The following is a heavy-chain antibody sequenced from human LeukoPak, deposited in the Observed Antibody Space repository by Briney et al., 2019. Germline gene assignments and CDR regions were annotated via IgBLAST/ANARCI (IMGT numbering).Heavy chain of an antibody. Sequence: GGSLRLSCAASGFSFSSYGMHWVRQAPGKGLEWVAVISYDGTNKYYADSVKGRFTISRDNSKNTLYLQMNSLRAEDTAVYYCAKMGQGHGRVYWGRGTLVTVSS. CDR1: GFSFSSYG. CDR2: ISYDGTNK. J-gene: IGHJ4*02. D-gene: IGHD1-26*01. V-gene: IGHV3-30*18. CDR3: AKMGQGHGRVY.